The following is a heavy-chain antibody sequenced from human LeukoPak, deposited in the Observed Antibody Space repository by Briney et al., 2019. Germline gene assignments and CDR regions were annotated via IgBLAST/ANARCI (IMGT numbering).Heavy chain of an antibody. V-gene: IGHV3-7*03. J-gene: IGHJ4*02. D-gene: IGHD3-3*01. CDR1: GFTFSSYS. Sequence: GGSLRLSCAASGFTFSSYSMNWVRQAPGEGLEWVANIKQDGSEKYYVDSVKGRFTISRDSSKNTLYLQMNSLRAEDTAVYYCAKTIFGVVITHSFDYWGQGTLVTVSS. CDR3: AKTIFGVVITHSFDY. CDR2: IKQDGSEK.